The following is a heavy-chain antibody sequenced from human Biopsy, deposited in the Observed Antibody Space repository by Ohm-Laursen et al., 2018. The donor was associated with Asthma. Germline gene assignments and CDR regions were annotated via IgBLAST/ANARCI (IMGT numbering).Heavy chain of an antibody. J-gene: IGHJ4*02. CDR2: IYSGGTS. CDR3: AKDERLYYGSDSKYMQPVPLGD. D-gene: IGHD3-10*01. Sequence: SLRLSCAASGFAVSRDHMFWVRQAPGKGLEWVSVIYSGGTSHTADSVRGWFTISRDYSKNTLYLQMHSLRAEDTAVYYCAKDERLYYGSDSKYMQPVPLGDWGQGTLVIVSA. CDR1: GFAVSRDH. V-gene: IGHV3-53*01.